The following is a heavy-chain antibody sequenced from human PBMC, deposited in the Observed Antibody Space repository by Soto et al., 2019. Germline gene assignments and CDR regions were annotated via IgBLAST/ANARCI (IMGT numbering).Heavy chain of an antibody. CDR1: GSIFITYG. V-gene: IGHV1-69*06. CDR2: IIPFLGKI. CDR3: ARETAHRGASGRPLLPENFDS. D-gene: IGHD3-10*01. J-gene: IGHJ4*02. Sequence: QVQLVQSGAEMKMPGSSVKVSCKTSGSIFITYGISWVRQAPGQGLEWMGGIIPFLGKINHAQNFQDRVTNTADKATSTVYMELTSLISEDTAVYYCARETAHRGASGRPLLPENFDSWGQGTLVTVSS.